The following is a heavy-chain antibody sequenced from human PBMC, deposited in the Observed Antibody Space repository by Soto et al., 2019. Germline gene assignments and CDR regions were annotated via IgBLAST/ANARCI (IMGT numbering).Heavy chain of an antibody. CDR3: AKGGYRHAYD. J-gene: IGHJ4*01. Sequence: EVQLLESGGGLIQPGGSLRLSSAASGFAFSRIALAWVRQAPAKGLEWVSSISEGGGTTFYSGSVEGRFTISRDNSKNTLYLQMNSVRADVTAVYYCAKGGYRHAYDWGRGTLVTVSS. CDR1: GFAFSRIA. CDR2: ISEGGGTT. D-gene: IGHD5-18*01. V-gene: IGHV3-23*01.